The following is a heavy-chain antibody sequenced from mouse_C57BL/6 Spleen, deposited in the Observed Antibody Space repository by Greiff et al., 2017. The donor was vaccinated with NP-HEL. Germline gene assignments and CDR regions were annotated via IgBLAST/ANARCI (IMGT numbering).Heavy chain of an antibody. Sequence: VQLKQSGPELVKPGDSVKISCKASGYSFTGYFMNWVMQSHGKSLEWIGRINPYNGDTFYNQKFKGKATLTVDKSSSTAHMELRSLTSEDSAVYYCARGYYGNYGFDYWGQGTTLTVSS. J-gene: IGHJ2*01. D-gene: IGHD2-1*01. CDR3: ARGYYGNYGFDY. CDR1: GYSFTGYF. CDR2: INPYNGDT. V-gene: IGHV1-20*01.